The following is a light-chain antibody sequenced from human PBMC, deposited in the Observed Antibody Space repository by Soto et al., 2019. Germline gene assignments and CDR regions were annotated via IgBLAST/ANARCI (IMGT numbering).Light chain of an antibody. CDR3: QQSYSTFA. Sequence: EIVLTQSPGTLSLSPGERATLSCRASESVSSSYLAWYQQKPGQAPRLLIYGASNRATGIPDRFGGSGSGTDFTLTISRLEPEDFATYYCQQSYSTFAFGQGTRLEIK. CDR1: ESVSSSY. V-gene: IGKV3-20*01. CDR2: GAS. J-gene: IGKJ5*01.